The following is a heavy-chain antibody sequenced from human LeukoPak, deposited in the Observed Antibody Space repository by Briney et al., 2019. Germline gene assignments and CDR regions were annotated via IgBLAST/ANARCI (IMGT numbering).Heavy chain of an antibody. Sequence: PSETLSLTCTVSGGSISSSSYYWGWIRQPPRKGLEWIGRIHTSGSTNYNPSLKSRITMSVDTSKNQFSLKLSSVTAADTAVYYCARGKVVAGTPGQNSWDYWGQGTLVTVSS. CDR1: GGSISSSSYY. V-gene: IGHV4-61*05. CDR2: IHTSGST. CDR3: ARGKVVAGTPGQNSWDY. J-gene: IGHJ4*02. D-gene: IGHD6-19*01.